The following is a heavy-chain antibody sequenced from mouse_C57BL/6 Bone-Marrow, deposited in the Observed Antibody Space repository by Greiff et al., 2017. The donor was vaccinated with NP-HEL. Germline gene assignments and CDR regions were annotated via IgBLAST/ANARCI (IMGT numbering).Heavy chain of an antibody. CDR1: GYAFTNYL. CDR3: ARGVGPYYFDY. V-gene: IGHV1-54*01. CDR2: INPGSGGT. J-gene: IGHJ2*01. Sequence: VQLQQSGAELVRPGTSVKVSCKASGYAFTNYLIEWVKQRPGQGLEWIGVINPGSGGTNYNEKFKGKATLTADKSSSTAYMQLSSLTSEDSAVYFCARGVGPYYFDYWGQGTTLTVSS. D-gene: IGHD4-1*01.